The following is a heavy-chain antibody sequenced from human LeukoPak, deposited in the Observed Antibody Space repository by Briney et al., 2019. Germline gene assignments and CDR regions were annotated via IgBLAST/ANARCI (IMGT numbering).Heavy chain of an antibody. CDR2: IKSKTDGGTA. CDR1: GFTFNNAW. D-gene: IGHD6-13*01. Sequence: PGESLRLSCAVSGFTFNNAWMSWVRQAPGKGLEWVGRIKSKTDGGTAEYAAPVKGRFTISRDDSKNTLYLQINSLKTEDTAVYHCTTYSNRWYYFDNWGQGTLVTVSS. V-gene: IGHV3-15*01. CDR3: TTYSNRWYYFDN. J-gene: IGHJ4*02.